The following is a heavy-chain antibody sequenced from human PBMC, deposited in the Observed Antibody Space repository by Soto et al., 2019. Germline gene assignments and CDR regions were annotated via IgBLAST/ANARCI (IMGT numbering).Heavy chain of an antibody. V-gene: IGHV1-18*01. Sequence: ASVKVSCKASGYTFSSYGISWVRQAPGQGLEWMGWVSGYNGNTKYAQNLQGRATMTTDTSTSTAYMELRSLRSDDTAVYYCAVDYDILTGYTYWGQGTLVTVSS. CDR1: GYTFSSYG. D-gene: IGHD3-9*01. CDR2: VSGYNGNT. CDR3: AVDYDILTGYTY. J-gene: IGHJ4*02.